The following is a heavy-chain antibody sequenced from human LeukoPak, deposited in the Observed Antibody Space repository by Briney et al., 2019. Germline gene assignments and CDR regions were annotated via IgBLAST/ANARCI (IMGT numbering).Heavy chain of an antibody. V-gene: IGHV3-7*01. D-gene: IGHD4-17*01. J-gene: IGHJ4*02. CDR2: IKQDGSEK. CDR3: ARVNDYGDCGSEYFDY. Sequence: GGSLRLSCAASGFTFSSYWMSWVRQAPGKGLEWVANIKQDGSEKYYVDSVKGRFTISRDNAKNSLYLQMNSLRAEDTAVYYCARVNDYGDCGSEYFDYWGQGTLVTVSS. CDR1: GFTFSSYW.